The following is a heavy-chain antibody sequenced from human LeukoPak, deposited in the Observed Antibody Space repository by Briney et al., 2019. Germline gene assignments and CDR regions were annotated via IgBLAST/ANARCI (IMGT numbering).Heavy chain of an antibody. CDR3: ASGITTGGGAFDI. Sequence: ASVKVSCKASVYTFASYDLNWVRQATGQGLEWMGWINPKSGNTGYAQMFQGRVTMTRNTSISTAYRELSSLRSEDTAVYYCASGITTGGGAFDIWGQGTMVTVSS. V-gene: IGHV1-8*01. CDR1: VYTFASYD. D-gene: IGHD1-1*01. J-gene: IGHJ3*02. CDR2: INPKSGNT.